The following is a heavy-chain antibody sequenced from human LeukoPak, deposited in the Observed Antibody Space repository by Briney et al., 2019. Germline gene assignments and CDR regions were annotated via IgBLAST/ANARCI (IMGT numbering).Heavy chain of an antibody. D-gene: IGHD6-6*01. J-gene: IGHJ6*03. CDR3: ASPSIAARNHYYMDV. Sequence: PGESLKISCKGSGYSFTSYWIGWVRQMPGKGLEWMGIIYPGDSDTRYSPSFQGQVTISADKSISTAYLQWSSLKASDTAMYYCASPSIAARNHYYMDVWGKGTTVTVSS. CDR2: IYPGDSDT. V-gene: IGHV5-51*01. CDR1: GYSFTSYW.